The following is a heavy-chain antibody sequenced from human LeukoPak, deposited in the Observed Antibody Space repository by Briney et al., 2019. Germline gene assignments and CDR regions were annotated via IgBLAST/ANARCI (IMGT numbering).Heavy chain of an antibody. J-gene: IGHJ3*02. CDR3: ARGDLDAFDI. CDR2: IYYSGST. Sequence: PSETLSLTCTVSGVSISSYYWSWIRQPPGKGLEWIGYIYYSGSTNYNPSLKSRVTISVDTSKNQFSLKLSSVTAADTAVYYCARGDLDAFDIWGQGTMVTVSS. D-gene: IGHD2-21*02. V-gene: IGHV4-59*01. CDR1: GVSISSYY.